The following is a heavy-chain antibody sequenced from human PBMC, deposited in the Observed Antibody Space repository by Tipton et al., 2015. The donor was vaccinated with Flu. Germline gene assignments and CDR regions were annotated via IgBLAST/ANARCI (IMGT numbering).Heavy chain of an antibody. D-gene: IGHD3-22*01. CDR1: GGPISSGSYY. CDR2: IYTSGST. V-gene: IGHV4-61*02. CDR3: AREVGDYYDSSGYYSYAFDI. J-gene: IGHJ3*02. Sequence: TLSLTCTVSGGPISSGSYYWSWIRQPAGKGLEWIGRIYTSGSTNYNPSLKSRVTISVDTSKNQFSLKLSSVTAADTAVYYCAREVGDYYDSSGYYSYAFDIWGQGTMVTVSS.